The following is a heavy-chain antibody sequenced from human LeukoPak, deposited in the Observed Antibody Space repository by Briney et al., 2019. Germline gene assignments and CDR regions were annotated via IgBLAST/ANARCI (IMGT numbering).Heavy chain of an antibody. Sequence: GGSLRLSCAASGFTFSTYTMHWVRQAPGQGLEWVAVISYDGNNKYYADSVKGRFTISRDNSKNTLYLQMNSLGPEDTAVYYCARSLVQNVVVNLVDYWGQGTLVTVSS. V-gene: IGHV3-30-3*01. CDR2: ISYDGNNK. CDR1: GFTFSTYT. CDR3: ARSLVQNVVVNLVDY. J-gene: IGHJ4*02. D-gene: IGHD2-21*01.